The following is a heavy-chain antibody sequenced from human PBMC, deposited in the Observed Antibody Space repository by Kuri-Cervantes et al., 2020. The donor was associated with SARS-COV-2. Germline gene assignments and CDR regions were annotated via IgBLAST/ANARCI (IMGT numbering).Heavy chain of an antibody. D-gene: IGHD2-2*01. CDR2: ISGSGGST. V-gene: IGHV3-23*01. CDR1: GFTFSSYA. CDR3: ARYCSSTSCHRRPGVFDY. J-gene: IGHJ4*02. Sequence: GGSLRLSCAASGFTFSSYAMSWVRQAPGKGLEWASAISGSGGSTYYADSVKGRFTISRDNAKNSLYLQMNSLRAEDTAVYYCARYCSSTSCHRRPGVFDYWGQGTLVTVSS.